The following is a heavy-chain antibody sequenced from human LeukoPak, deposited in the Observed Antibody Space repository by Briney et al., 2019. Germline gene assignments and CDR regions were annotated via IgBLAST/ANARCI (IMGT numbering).Heavy chain of an antibody. Sequence: GGSLRLSCAASGFTFRKYAMSWVRQAPGKGPEWVSGISVSGDSTYYADSVKGRFTISRDNSKNTLYLQMNSLRAEDTAIYYCAKDPTIFGVVIDYYFDSWGQGTLVTVSS. CDR1: GFTFRKYA. D-gene: IGHD3-3*01. CDR3: AKDPTIFGVVIDYYFDS. CDR2: ISVSGDST. V-gene: IGHV3-23*01. J-gene: IGHJ4*02.